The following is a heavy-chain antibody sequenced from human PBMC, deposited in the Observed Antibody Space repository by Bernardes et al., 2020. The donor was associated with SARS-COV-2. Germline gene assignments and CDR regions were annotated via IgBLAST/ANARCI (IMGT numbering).Heavy chain of an antibody. CDR1: GFTFSNSG. J-gene: IGHJ4*02. CDR2: LWFDGSQK. Sequence: VGSLFLSCVTSGFTFSNSGMHWVRQAPGPGLAWVAILWFDGSQKYYADSVKGRFTISRDNSKDTLYLQMNSLRAEDTAVYYCATDRSGPATTTAPFDHWGQGTLVTVSS. D-gene: IGHD1-7*01. CDR3: ATDRSGPATTTAPFDH. V-gene: IGHV3-33*01.